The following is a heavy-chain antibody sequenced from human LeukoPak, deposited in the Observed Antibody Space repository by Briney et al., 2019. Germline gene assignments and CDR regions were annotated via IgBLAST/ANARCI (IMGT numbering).Heavy chain of an antibody. CDR1: GFTFSSYG. CDR3: AKDPDSSSWYVDY. D-gene: IGHD6-13*01. CDR2: ISYDGSNK. J-gene: IGHJ4*02. Sequence: GGPLRLSCAASGFTFSSYGMNWVRQAPGKGLEWVAVISYDGSNKYYADSVKGRFTISRDNSKNTLYLQMNSLRAEDTAVYYCAKDPDSSSWYVDYWGQGTLVTVSS. V-gene: IGHV3-30*18.